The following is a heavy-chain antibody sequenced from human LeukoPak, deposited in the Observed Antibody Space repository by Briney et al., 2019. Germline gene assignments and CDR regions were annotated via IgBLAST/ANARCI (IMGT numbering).Heavy chain of an antibody. D-gene: IGHD6-19*01. CDR3: ARYVYDSGWYPHSRWFDP. CDR1: GGSVSSVDFY. V-gene: IGHV4-61*08. J-gene: IGHJ5*02. Sequence: PSETLSLTCSVSGGSVSSVDFYWRWVRQPPGTGLEWIGYVYYSGSTSYSPSLKSRVTISIDTSKNQFSLKLTSVTAADTAVYFCARYVYDSGWYPHSRWFDPWGQGTLVTVSS. CDR2: VYYSGST.